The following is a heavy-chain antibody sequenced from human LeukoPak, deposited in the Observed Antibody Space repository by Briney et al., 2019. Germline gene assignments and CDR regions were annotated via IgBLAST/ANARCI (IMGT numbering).Heavy chain of an antibody. CDR2: IKQDGSQK. V-gene: IGHV3-7*03. J-gene: IGHJ6*02. CDR1: GFTFSNSW. Sequence: GGSLRLSCAASGFTFSNSWMSWVRQAPGKGLEWVASIKQDGSQKYYLDSVKGRFTISKDNAKNSLYLQMNSLRAEDTALYHCARNNGMDVWGQGTTVIVSS. CDR3: ARNNGMDV.